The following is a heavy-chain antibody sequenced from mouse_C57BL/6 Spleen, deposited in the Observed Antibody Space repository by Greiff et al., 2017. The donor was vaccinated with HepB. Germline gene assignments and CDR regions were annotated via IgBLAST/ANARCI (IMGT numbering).Heavy chain of an antibody. CDR3: ARQGDYAPFFDY. CDR1: GFTFSSYG. V-gene: IGHV5-6*01. J-gene: IGHJ2*01. Sequence: VQLKESGGDLVKPGGSLKLSCAASGFTFSSYGMSWVRQTPDKRLEWVATISSGGSYTYYPDSVKGRFTISRDNAKNTLYLQMSSLKSEVTAMYYCARQGDYAPFFDYWGQGTTLTVSS. D-gene: IGHD2-4*01. CDR2: ISSGGSYT.